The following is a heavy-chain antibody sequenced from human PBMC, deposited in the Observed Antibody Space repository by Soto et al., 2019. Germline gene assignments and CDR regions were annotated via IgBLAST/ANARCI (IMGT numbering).Heavy chain of an antibody. CDR1: GYGFTSYW. J-gene: IGHJ6*02. V-gene: IGHV5-10-1*01. CDR3: ACLIEVRRITIFGVATDRGYYGMDV. CDR2: IDPSDSYT. Sequence: GESLKISCKGSGYGFTSYWISWVRQMPGKGLEWMGRIDPSDSYTNYSPSFQGHVTISADKSISTAYLQWSSLKASDTAMYYCACLIEVRRITIFGVATDRGYYGMDVWGQGTTVTVSS. D-gene: IGHD3-3*01.